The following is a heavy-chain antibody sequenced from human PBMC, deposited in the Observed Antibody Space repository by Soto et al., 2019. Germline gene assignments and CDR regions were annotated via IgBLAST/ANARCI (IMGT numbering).Heavy chain of an antibody. D-gene: IGHD3-3*01. CDR2: IYYSGST. CDR1: GGSISSGDYY. CDR3: ASPKRFSYGMDV. J-gene: IGHJ6*02. V-gene: IGHV4-30-4*01. Sequence: NPSETLSLTCTVSGGSISSGDYYWSWIRQPPGKGLEWIGYIYYSGSTYYNPSFKSRVTISVDTSKNQFSLKLSSVTAADTAVYYCASPKRFSYGMDVWGQGTTVTVSS.